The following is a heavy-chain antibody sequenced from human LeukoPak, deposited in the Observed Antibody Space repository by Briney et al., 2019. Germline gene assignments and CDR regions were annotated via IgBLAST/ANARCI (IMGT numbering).Heavy chain of an antibody. CDR3: ARDLGYDSSGYYY. D-gene: IGHD3-22*01. Sequence: GGSLRLSCAASGFTLSDFWMGWVRQAPGKGLEWVANIDQDGSDKNYVGSVKGRFTISRDDAKNSLYLQMNSLRAEDTAVYYCARDLGYDSSGYYYWGQGTLVTVSS. J-gene: IGHJ4*02. V-gene: IGHV3-7*01. CDR1: GFTLSDFW. CDR2: IDQDGSDK.